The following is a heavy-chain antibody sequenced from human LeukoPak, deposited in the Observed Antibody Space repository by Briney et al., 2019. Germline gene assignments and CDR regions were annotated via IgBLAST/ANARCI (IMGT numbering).Heavy chain of an antibody. CDR1: GFTFSSYC. CDR3: ARGEGVILATPEDY. CDR2: ISSSSSYI. J-gene: IGHJ4*02. Sequence: TGGSLTLSCAVSGFTFSSYCMNWVRQAPGKGLEWVSSISSSSSYIYYADSVKGRFTISRDNSKNTLYLQMNSLRVEDTAVYYCARGEGVILATPEDYWGQGTLVTVSS. V-gene: IGHV3-21*04. D-gene: IGHD3-10*01.